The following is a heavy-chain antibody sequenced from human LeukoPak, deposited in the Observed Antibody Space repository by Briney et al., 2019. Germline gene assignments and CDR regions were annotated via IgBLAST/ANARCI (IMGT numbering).Heavy chain of an antibody. CDR2: INARGDT. J-gene: IGHJ5*02. CDR1: GWSFNDYY. CDR3: ARGQVPAARGYNWFDP. Sequence: SETPSLTCAVYGWSFNDYYWNWIRQPPGKGLEWIGEINARGDTNYNPSLKSRVTISVDTSKKQFSLRLTSMIAADTALYYCARGQVPAARGYNWFDPWGQGTLVTVSS. V-gene: IGHV4-34*01. D-gene: IGHD2-2*01.